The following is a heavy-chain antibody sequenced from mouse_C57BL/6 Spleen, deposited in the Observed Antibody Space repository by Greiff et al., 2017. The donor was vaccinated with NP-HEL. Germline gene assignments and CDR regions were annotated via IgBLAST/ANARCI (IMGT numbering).Heavy chain of an antibody. CDR3: ARGITTVVASTDFDY. Sequence: QVQLQQPGAELVRPGSSVKLSCKASGYTFTSYWMHWVKQRPIQGLEWIGNIDPSDSETHYNQKFKDKATLTVDKSSSTAYMQLSSQTSEDSSVYYGARGITTVVASTDFDYWGQGTTLTVSS. CDR2: IDPSDSET. D-gene: IGHD1-1*01. CDR1: GYTFTSYW. J-gene: IGHJ2*01. V-gene: IGHV1-52*01.